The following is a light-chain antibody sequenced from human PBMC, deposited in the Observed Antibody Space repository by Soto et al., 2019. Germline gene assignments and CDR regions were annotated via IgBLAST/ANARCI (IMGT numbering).Light chain of an antibody. Sequence: QSVLTQPASVSGSPGQSITISCXGXSXDIGGYKYVSWYQQHPGKAPKLMIYDVSNRPSGVSNRFSGSKSGNTATLTISGLQGEDEAEYYCSSYTGGSTYVFGTGTKVTVL. J-gene: IGLJ1*01. CDR1: SXDIGGYKY. CDR2: DVS. CDR3: SSYTGGSTYV. V-gene: IGLV2-14*01.